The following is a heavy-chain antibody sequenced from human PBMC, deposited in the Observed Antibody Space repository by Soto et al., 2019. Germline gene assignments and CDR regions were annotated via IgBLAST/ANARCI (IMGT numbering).Heavy chain of an antibody. CDR1: GFTFSSYA. CDR2: ISSNGGST. Sequence: PGGSLRLSCSASGFTFSSYAMHWVRQAPGKGLEYVSAISSNGGSTYYADSVKGRFTISRDNSKNTLYLQMSSLRAEDTAVYYCLTGSDYCYYGMDVWGQGTTVTVSS. D-gene: IGHD1-20*01. V-gene: IGHV3-64D*06. CDR3: LTGSDYCYYGMDV. J-gene: IGHJ6*02.